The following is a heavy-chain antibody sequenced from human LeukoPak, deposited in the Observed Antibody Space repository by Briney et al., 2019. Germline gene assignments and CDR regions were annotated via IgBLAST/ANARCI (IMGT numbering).Heavy chain of an antibody. CDR1: GYTFTSYG. D-gene: IGHD5-12*01. CDR2: ISAYNGNT. CDR3: ARDRRGYSGYDPSPFDY. J-gene: IGHJ4*02. V-gene: IGHV1-18*01. Sequence: ASVKVSCKASGYTFTSYGISWVRQAPGQGPEWMGWISAYNGNTNYAEKFQGRVTITADESTSTAYMELSSLRSEDTAVYYCARDRRGYSGYDPSPFDYWGQGTLVTVSS.